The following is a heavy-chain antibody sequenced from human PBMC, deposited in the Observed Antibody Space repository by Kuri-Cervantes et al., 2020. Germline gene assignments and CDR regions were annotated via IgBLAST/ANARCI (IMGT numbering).Heavy chain of an antibody. V-gene: IGHV4-59*12. D-gene: IGHD3-3*01. Sequence: GSLRLSCTVSGGSISSYYWSWIRQPPGKGLEWIGSVSSGGTAYYNPSLKSRVTISVDRSENQFSLKLSSVTAADTAVYYCARVFGTIFEPFFDYWGQGTLVTVSS. CDR3: ARVFGTIFEPFFDY. CDR1: GGSISSYY. CDR2: VSSGGTA. J-gene: IGHJ4*02.